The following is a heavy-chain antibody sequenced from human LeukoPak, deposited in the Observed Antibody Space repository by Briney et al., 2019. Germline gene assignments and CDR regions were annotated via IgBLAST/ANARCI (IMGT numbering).Heavy chain of an antibody. Sequence: GESLKISCKASGYDFFYYLIGWVRQMPGKGLEWMGIIYPGDSETRYSPSFQGQVTISADKSISTAYLQWSRLKASDTAIYYCVRKLTLGCFDPWGQGTLVTVSS. V-gene: IGHV5-51*01. CDR2: IYPGDSET. D-gene: IGHD3-16*01. J-gene: IGHJ5*02. CDR1: GYDFFYYL. CDR3: VRKLTLGCFDP.